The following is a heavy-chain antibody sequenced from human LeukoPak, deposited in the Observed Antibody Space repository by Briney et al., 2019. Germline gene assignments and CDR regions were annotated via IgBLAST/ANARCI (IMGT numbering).Heavy chain of an antibody. V-gene: IGHV3-23*01. CDR3: AKDRSCTNDICHGDFDY. CDR1: GFTFSSYA. CDR2: ISGSGGST. Sequence: TGGSLRLSCAASGFTFSSYAVSWVRQAPGKGLEWVSSISGSGGSTYSADSVKGRFTIPRDNSKNTLYLQMNSLRAEDTALYYCAKDRSCTNDICHGDFDYWGQGTLVTVSS. J-gene: IGHJ4*02. D-gene: IGHD2-8*01.